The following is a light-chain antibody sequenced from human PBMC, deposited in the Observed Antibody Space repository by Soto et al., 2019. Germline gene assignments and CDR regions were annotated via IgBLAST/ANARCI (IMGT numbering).Light chain of an antibody. CDR3: MQGLLPMYT. V-gene: IGKV2-28*01. Sequence: IALTQSPLSLPVTPGEPASISCRSSQTLLHGNGYNYLDWYLQKPGQSPQLLIYLGSNRASGVPDRFSGSGSGTDFTLKISRVEAEDVGIFFCMQGLLPMYTFGQGTKLEIK. CDR2: LGS. J-gene: IGKJ2*01. CDR1: QTLLHGNGYNY.